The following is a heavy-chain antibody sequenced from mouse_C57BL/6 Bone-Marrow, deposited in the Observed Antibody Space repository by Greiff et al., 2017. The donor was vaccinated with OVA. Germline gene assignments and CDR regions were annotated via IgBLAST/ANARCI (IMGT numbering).Heavy chain of an antibody. Sequence: VQGVESGPGLVQPSQSLSITCTVSGFSLTSYGVHWVRQSPGKGLEWLGVIWSGGSTDYNAAFISRLSISKDNSKSQVFFKMNSLQADDTATYYCARHYGSSPYWYFDVWGTGTTVTVSS. D-gene: IGHD1-1*01. V-gene: IGHV2-2*01. CDR1: GFSLTSYG. CDR3: ARHYGSSPYWYFDV. CDR2: IWSGGST. J-gene: IGHJ1*03.